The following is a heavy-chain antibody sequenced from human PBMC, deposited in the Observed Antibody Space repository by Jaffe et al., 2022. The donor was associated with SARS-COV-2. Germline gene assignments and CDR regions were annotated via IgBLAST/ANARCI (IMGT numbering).Heavy chain of an antibody. CDR2: VAPNNGHT. J-gene: IGHJ4*02. V-gene: IGHV1-18*01. CDR3: AVINRGDYGDRNVDS. CDR1: GYTFSKYG. D-gene: IGHD4-17*01. Sequence: QVQVVQSGGEVKRSGASVKVSCKTSGYTFSKYGIYWVRQAPGQGLEWVGWVAPNNGHTDSARKYNGRVTLTAETSTATAYLELRSLRPDDTAVYYCAVINRGDYGDRNVDSWGQGTLVIVSS.